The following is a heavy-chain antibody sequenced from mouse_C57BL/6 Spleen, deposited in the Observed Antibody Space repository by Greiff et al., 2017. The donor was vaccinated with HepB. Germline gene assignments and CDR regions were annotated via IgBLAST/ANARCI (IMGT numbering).Heavy chain of an antibody. CDR1: GFNIKDYY. Sequence: EVQLQQSGAELVRPGASVKLSCTASGFNIKDYYMHWVKQRPEQGLEWIGRIDPEDGDTEYAPKFHGKATMTADTSSNTAYLQLSSLTSEDTAVYYCTTGYGSTNWYFDVWGTGTTVTVSS. J-gene: IGHJ1*03. D-gene: IGHD1-1*01. CDR2: IDPEDGDT. V-gene: IGHV14-1*01. CDR3: TTGYGSTNWYFDV.